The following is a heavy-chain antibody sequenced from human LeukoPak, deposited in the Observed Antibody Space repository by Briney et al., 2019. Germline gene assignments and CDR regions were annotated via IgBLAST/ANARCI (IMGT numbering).Heavy chain of an antibody. D-gene: IGHD6-13*01. CDR3: AAPGGKAAAGTTNYYYYMDV. CDR2: INHSGST. J-gene: IGHJ6*03. V-gene: IGHV4-34*01. CDR1: GGSFSGYY. Sequence: PSETLSLTCAVYGGSFSGYYWSWIRQPPGKGLEWIGEINHSGSTNYNPSLKSRVTISVDTSKNQFSLKLSSVTAADTAVYYCAAPGGKAAAGTTNYYYYMDVWGKGTTVTVSS.